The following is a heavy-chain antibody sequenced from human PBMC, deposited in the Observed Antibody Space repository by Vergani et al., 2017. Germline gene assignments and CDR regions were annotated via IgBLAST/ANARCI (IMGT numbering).Heavy chain of an antibody. J-gene: IGHJ3*02. Sequence: QVQLQESGPGLVKPSETLSLTCTVSGGSISSYYWSWIRQPPGKGLEWIGYIYYSGSTNYNPSLKSRVTISVDTSKNQFSLKLSSETAADTAVYYCARYQYQLLQAAFDIWGQGTMVTVSS. CDR1: GGSISSYY. CDR2: IYYSGST. V-gene: IGHV4-59*01. D-gene: IGHD2-2*01. CDR3: ARYQYQLLQAAFDI.